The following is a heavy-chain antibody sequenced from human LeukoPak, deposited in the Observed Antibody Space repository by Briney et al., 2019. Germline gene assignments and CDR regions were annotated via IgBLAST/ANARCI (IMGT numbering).Heavy chain of an antibody. CDR3: VRIGYGYSYGQGMDV. J-gene: IGHJ6*02. CDR1: GFAFGVFS. CDR2: ISHDGINK. V-gene: IGHV3-30*03. Sequence: GGSLRLSCAASGFAFGVFSMHWIRQAPGKGLDWVAVISHDGINKFYADSVKGRFAISRDNSKNTLDLQMTSLRIEDTAVYHCVRIGYGYSYGQGMDVWGQGTTVTVSS. D-gene: IGHD5-18*01.